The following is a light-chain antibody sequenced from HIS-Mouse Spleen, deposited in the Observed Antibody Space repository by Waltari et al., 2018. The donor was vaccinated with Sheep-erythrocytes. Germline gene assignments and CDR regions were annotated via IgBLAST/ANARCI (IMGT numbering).Light chain of an antibody. CDR3: SSYAGSNNWV. CDR2: EVS. CDR1: SSDVGGYNY. J-gene: IGLJ3*02. Sequence: QSALTQPPSASGSPGQSVTISCTGTSSDVGGYNYVSWYQQHPGKAPKLMIYEVSKRPSGVPVGFSGSTSGNTASLTVSGRQAEDEADYYCSSYAGSNNWVFGGGTKLTVL. V-gene: IGLV2-8*01.